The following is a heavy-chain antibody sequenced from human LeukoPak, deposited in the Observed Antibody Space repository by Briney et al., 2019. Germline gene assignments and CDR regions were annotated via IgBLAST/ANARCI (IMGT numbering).Heavy chain of an antibody. CDR1: GFTFSDYY. CDR3: ARGGGYSYYDC. D-gene: IGHD5-18*01. J-gene: IGHJ4*02. Sequence: PGGSLRLSCAASGFTFSDYYMSWIRQAPGKGLEWVSYISGSSSYTNYADSMKGRFTISRDNAKNSLYLQMNSLRAEDAAVYYCARGGGYSYYDCWGPGTLVTVSS. V-gene: IGHV3-11*05. CDR2: ISGSSSYT.